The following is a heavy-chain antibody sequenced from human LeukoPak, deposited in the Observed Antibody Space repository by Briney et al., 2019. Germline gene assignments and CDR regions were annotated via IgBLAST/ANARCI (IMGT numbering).Heavy chain of an antibody. D-gene: IGHD3-16*01. V-gene: IGHV5-51*01. CDR1: GYSFTAYW. Sequence: GESLKISCRGSGYSFTAYWIAWVRQMPGKGLEWMATIYPGDSATTYSPSFQGQVTISADKSITTAYLQGSSLKPSDTAMYYCARPAAGLGGFDYWGQGTLVTVSS. CDR2: IYPGDSAT. CDR3: ARPAAGLGGFDY. J-gene: IGHJ4*02.